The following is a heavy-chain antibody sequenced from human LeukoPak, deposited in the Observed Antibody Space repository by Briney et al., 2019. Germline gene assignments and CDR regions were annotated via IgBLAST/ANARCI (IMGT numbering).Heavy chain of an antibody. CDR3: ARRPVALNAFDI. Sequence: SETLSLTCTVSGDSISSSGYYWGWIRQPPGKGLEWIGSLYYSGTTYYNPSLKSRVTISVDTSKNQFSLKLNFVTAADTAVFYCARRPVALNAFDIWGQGTMVTVSS. V-gene: IGHV4-39*01. CDR2: LYYSGTT. D-gene: IGHD2-21*01. CDR1: GDSISSSGYY. J-gene: IGHJ3*02.